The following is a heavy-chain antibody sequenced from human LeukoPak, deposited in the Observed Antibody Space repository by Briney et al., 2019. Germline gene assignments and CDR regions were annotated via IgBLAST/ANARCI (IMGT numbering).Heavy chain of an antibody. D-gene: IGHD3-10*01. V-gene: IGHV1-18*01. CDR2: ISAYNGNT. J-gene: IGHJ4*02. CDR1: GYTFTSYG. Sequence: ASVKVSCKASGYTFTSYGISWVRQAPGQGLEWMGWISAYNGNTNYAQKLQGRVTMTTDTSTSTAYMEPRSLRSDDTAVYYCARDLRDRYGSGSYYNLPPGYWGQGTLVTVSA. CDR3: ARDLRDRYGSGSYYNLPPGY.